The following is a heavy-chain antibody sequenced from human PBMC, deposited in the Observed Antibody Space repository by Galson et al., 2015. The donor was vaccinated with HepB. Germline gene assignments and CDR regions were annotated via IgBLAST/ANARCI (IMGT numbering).Heavy chain of an antibody. CDR3: ARVLQTYLITAALRFDP. Sequence: SLRLSCAASGFTFSRYTMHWVRQAPGKGLEWVAAISHDGSKKYYADSVKGRFTISRDESKNTLYLQMNSLRAEDTAVYYCARVLQTYLITAALRFDPWGQRTLVTVSS. CDR2: ISHDGSKK. D-gene: IGHD6-13*01. J-gene: IGHJ5*02. V-gene: IGHV3-30-3*01. CDR1: GFTFSRYT.